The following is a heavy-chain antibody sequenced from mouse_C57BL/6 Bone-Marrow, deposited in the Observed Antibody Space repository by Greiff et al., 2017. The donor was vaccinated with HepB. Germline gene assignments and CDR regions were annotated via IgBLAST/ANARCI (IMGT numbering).Heavy chain of an antibody. Sequence: DVKLVESGGGLVKPGGSLKLSCAASGFTFSDYGMHWVRQAPEKGLEWVAYISSGSSTIYYADTVKGRFTISRDNAKNTLFLQMTSLRSEDTAMYYCARRAVENWFAYWGQGTLVTVSA. J-gene: IGHJ3*01. CDR1: GFTFSDYG. CDR3: ARRAVENWFAY. CDR2: ISSGSSTI. D-gene: IGHD1-1*01. V-gene: IGHV5-17*01.